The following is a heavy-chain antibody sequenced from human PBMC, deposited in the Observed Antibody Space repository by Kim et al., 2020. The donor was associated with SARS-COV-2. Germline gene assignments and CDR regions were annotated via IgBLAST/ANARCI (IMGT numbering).Heavy chain of an antibody. J-gene: IGHJ3*02. CDR1: GYTFTSYG. Sequence: ASVKVSCKASGYTFTSYGISWVRQAPGQGLEWMGWISAYNGNTNYAQKLQGRVTMTTDTSTSTAYMELRSLRSDDTAVYYCARGTITMIDEDAFDIWGQGTMVTVSS. CDR3: ARGTITMIDEDAFDI. D-gene: IGHD3-22*01. CDR2: ISAYNGNT. V-gene: IGHV1-18*01.